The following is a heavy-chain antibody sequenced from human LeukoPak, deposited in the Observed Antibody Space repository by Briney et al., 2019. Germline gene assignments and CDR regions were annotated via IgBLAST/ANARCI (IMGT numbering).Heavy chain of an antibody. V-gene: IGHV3-30*02. CDR1: GFTFSSYG. J-gene: IGHJ4*02. Sequence: GGSLRLSCAASGFTFSSYGMHWVRQAPGKGLEWVAFIRYDGSNKYYAGSVKGRFTISRDNSKNTLYLQMNSLRAEDTAVYYCAKDLSGTSCPDYWGQGTLVTVSS. CDR3: AKDLSGTSCPDY. CDR2: IRYDGSNK. D-gene: IGHD2-2*01.